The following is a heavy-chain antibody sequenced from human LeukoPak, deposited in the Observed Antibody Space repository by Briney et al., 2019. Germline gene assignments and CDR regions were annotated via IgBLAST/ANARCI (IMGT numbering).Heavy chain of an antibody. CDR2: ISGSGGST. CDR3: ARDLGGSGNYYPYFDC. D-gene: IGHD3-10*01. Sequence: PGGSLRLSCAASRFTFSSYAMNWVRQAPGQGLGWVSVISGSGGSTSYADSVKGRFTISRDNSKNTLYLQMNSLRAEDTAVYYCARDLGGSGNYYPYFDCWGQGTLVTVSS. V-gene: IGHV3-23*01. J-gene: IGHJ4*02. CDR1: RFTFSSYA.